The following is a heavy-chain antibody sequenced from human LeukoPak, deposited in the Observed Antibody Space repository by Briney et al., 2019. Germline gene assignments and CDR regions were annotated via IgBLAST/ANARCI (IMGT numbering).Heavy chain of an antibody. J-gene: IGHJ5*02. CDR2: IYTGGST. D-gene: IGHD1-14*01. V-gene: IGHV4-4*09. CDR3: AGLNRGTPFDP. Sequence: SETLSLTCTVSGGSISSYYWSWIRQPPGKGLEWIGYIYTGGSTNYNPSLKSRVTISVDTSKNQFSLKLSSVTAADTAVYYCAGLNRGTPFDPWGQGTLVTGAS. CDR1: GGSISSYY.